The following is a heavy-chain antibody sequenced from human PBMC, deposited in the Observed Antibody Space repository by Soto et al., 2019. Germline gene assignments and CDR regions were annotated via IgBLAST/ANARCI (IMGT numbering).Heavy chain of an antibody. CDR2: IYSGGST. CDR1: GFIVSSNY. J-gene: IGHJ4*02. Sequence: PGGSLRLSCAASGFIVSSNYMSWVRQAPGKGLEWVSVIYSGGSTYYADSVKGRFTISRDNSKNTLYLQMNSLRAEDTAVYYCARDRYSSAWYGYFDYWGQGTLVTVSS. V-gene: IGHV3-66*01. D-gene: IGHD6-19*01. CDR3: ARDRYSSAWYGYFDY.